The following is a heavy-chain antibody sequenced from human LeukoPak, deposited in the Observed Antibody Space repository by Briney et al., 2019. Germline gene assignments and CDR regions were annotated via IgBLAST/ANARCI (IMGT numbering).Heavy chain of an antibody. Sequence: GGSLRLSCAASGFTFSSYWMTWVRQAPGKGLEWVANIKQDGSEEYYVDSVKGRFTISRDNAKNSLYLQMNSLRAEDTAVYYCARALGHNPYAMDVWGQGTTVTVSS. V-gene: IGHV3-7*01. CDR1: GFTFSSYW. CDR2: IKQDGSEE. J-gene: IGHJ6*02. D-gene: IGHD1-14*01. CDR3: ARALGHNPYAMDV.